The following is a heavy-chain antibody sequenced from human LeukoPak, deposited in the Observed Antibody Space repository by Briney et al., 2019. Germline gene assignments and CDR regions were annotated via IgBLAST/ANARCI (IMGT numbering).Heavy chain of an antibody. J-gene: IGHJ5*02. CDR3: ARQEYCSGGSCYTWFDP. Sequence: GESLKISCKGSGYSINNYWIGWVRQMPGKGLEWMGIIYPADSDIRYSPSFQGQVTISADRSISTAYLQWSSLKASDTAMYYCARQEYCSGGSCYTWFDPWGQGTLVIVSS. D-gene: IGHD2-15*01. CDR2: IYPADSDI. CDR1: GYSINNYW. V-gene: IGHV5-51*01.